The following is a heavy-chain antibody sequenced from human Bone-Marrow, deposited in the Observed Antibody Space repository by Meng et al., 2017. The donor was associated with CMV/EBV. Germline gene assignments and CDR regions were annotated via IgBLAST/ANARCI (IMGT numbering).Heavy chain of an antibody. J-gene: IGHJ4*02. CDR3: ARGYYWAAAGTRSDY. V-gene: IGHV3-7*01. D-gene: IGHD6-13*01. Sequence: GESLKISCAASGFTFSYYWMSWVRQAPGKGLEWVANIKHDGSERYYVDSVKGRFTISRDNAKNSLYLQMNSLRAEDTAAYFCARGYYWAAAGTRSDYWGQGSLVTVSS. CDR1: GFTFSYYW. CDR2: IKHDGSER.